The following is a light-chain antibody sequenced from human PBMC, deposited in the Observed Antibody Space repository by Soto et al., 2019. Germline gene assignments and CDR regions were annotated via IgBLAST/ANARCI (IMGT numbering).Light chain of an antibody. V-gene: IGLV1-51*01. Sequence: QSVLTQPPSVSAAPGQKVTISCSGSSSNIGSNFVSWYQQFPGAAPKLLIYDNNKRPSGMPDRFSGSKSGTSATLGITGLQTGDEALYYCSTCDTSLQPGVVFGGGTQLTIL. CDR2: DNN. J-gene: IGLJ2*01. CDR1: SSNIGSNF. CDR3: STCDTSLQPGVV.